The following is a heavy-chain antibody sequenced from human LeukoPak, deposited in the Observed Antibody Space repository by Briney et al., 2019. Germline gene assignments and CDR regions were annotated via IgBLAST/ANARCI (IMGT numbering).Heavy chain of an antibody. CDR2: ISGSGGST. V-gene: IGHV3-23*01. D-gene: IGHD1-26*01. J-gene: IGHJ4*02. Sequence: GGSLRLSCAASGFTFSSHAMSWVRQAPGKGLEWVSAISGSGGSTYYADSVKGRFTISRDNSKNTLYLQMNSLRAEDTAVYYCAKDLFAMTQWEQLGYWGQGTLVTVSS. CDR1: GFTFSSHA. CDR3: AKDLFAMTQWEQLGY.